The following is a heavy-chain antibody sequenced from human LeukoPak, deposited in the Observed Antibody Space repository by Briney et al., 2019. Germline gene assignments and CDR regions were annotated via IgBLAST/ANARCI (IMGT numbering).Heavy chain of an antibody. V-gene: IGHV1-69*04. Sequence: SVKVSCKASGGTFSSYAISWVRQAPGQGLEWMGRIIPILGIANYAQKFQGRVTITADKSTSAAYMELSSLRSEDTAVYYCARGPARVIARGVPNRFLNYWGQGTLVTVSS. CDR1: GGTFSSYA. D-gene: IGHD2-21*01. CDR3: ARGPARVIARGVPNRFLNY. CDR2: IIPILGIA. J-gene: IGHJ4*02.